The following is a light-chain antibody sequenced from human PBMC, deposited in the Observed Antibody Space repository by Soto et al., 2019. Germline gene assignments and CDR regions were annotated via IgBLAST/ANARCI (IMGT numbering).Light chain of an antibody. CDR1: QSVLYSSNNKNY. J-gene: IGKJ2*01. CDR2: WAS. Sequence: DIVMTQSPDSLAVSLGDRATINCKSSQSVLYSSNNKNYLAWYQQRPGQPPKLLIYWASTRESGVPDRFSGRGSGTACTLTIASLQAEDVAVYYCQQYESTPPTFGQGNKLEIK. CDR3: QQYESTPPT. V-gene: IGKV4-1*01.